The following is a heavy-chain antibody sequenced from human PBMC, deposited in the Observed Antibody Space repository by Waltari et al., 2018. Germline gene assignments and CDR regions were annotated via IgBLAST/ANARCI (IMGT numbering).Heavy chain of an antibody. CDR2: IYYSGST. CDR1: GGSISSSSYY. Sequence: QLQLQESGPGLVKPSETLSLTCTVSGGSISSSSYYWGWIRQPPGKGLEWIGSIYYSGSTYYNPSLKSRVTISVDTSKNQFSLKLSSVTAADTAVYYCARDAVVGATKTLDYWGQGTLVIVSS. D-gene: IGHD1-26*01. V-gene: IGHV4-39*07. J-gene: IGHJ4*02. CDR3: ARDAVVGATKTLDY.